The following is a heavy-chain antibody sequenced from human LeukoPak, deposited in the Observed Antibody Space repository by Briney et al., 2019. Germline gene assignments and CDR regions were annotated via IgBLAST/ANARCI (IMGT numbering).Heavy chain of an antibody. CDR2: IKQDGSEK. D-gene: IGHD1-7*01. CDR3: ARDRVTGPTYWFDP. J-gene: IGHJ5*02. CDR1: GFTFSSYW. Sequence: GGSLRLSCAASGFTFSSYWMSWVRQAPGKGLEWVANIKQDGSEKYYVDSVKGRFTISRDNAKKSLYPQMNSLRAEDTAVYYGARDRVTGPTYWFDPWGQGTLVTVSS. V-gene: IGHV3-7*01.